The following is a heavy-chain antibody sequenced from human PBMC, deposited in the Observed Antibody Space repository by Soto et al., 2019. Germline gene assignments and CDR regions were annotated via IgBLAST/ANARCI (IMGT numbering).Heavy chain of an antibody. V-gene: IGHV3-23*01. Sequence: SLRLSCAASGFTFSSYAMSWVRQAPGKGLEWVSAISGSGGSTYYADSVKGRFTISRDNSKNTLYLQMNSLRAEDTAVYYCAKQDGSGSSPRPSDVWGKGTTVTVSS. CDR1: GFTFSSYA. CDR3: AKQDGSGSSPRPSDV. D-gene: IGHD3-10*01. CDR2: ISGSGGST. J-gene: IGHJ6*04.